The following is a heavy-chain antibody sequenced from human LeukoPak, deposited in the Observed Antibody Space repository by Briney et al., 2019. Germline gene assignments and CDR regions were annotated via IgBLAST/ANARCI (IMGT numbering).Heavy chain of an antibody. Sequence: KPGGSLRLSCAASGFTFSSYSMNWVSQAPGEGLEWVSSISSSSSYIYYADSVKGRFTISRDNAKNSLYLQMNSLRAEDTAVYYCARLGTVAGHTFDYWGQGTLVTVSS. CDR3: ARLGTVAGHTFDY. CDR2: ISSSSSYI. J-gene: IGHJ4*02. D-gene: IGHD6-19*01. CDR1: GFTFSSYS. V-gene: IGHV3-21*01.